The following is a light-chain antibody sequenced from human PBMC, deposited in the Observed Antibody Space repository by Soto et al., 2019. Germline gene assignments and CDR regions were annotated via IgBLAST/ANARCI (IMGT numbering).Light chain of an antibody. CDR1: QSVSGSY. CDR3: QQYGNSRT. J-gene: IGKJ1*01. V-gene: IGKV3-20*01. Sequence: EIVLTQSPGTLSLSPGERATLSCRASQSVSGSYLSWYQQKPGQPPRLLIYGASSRATGIPDRFSGSGSGTEFTLTISRVEPEDFAVYYCQQYGNSRTFGQGTKVEIK. CDR2: GAS.